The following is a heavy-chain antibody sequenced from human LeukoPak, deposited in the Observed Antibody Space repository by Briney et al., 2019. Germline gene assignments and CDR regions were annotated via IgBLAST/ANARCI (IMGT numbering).Heavy chain of an antibody. J-gene: IGHJ4*02. CDR1: GFTVSSNY. CDR2: IYSAGST. CDR3: AREGDWVGIGD. Sequence: GGSLRLSCAASGFTVSSNYMSWVRQAPGKGLEWVSVIYSAGSTYYADSVKGRFTISRDNSKNTLYLQMNSVRVEDTAVYYCAREGDWVGIGDWGQGTLVTVSS. V-gene: IGHV3-53*01. D-gene: IGHD2-21*02.